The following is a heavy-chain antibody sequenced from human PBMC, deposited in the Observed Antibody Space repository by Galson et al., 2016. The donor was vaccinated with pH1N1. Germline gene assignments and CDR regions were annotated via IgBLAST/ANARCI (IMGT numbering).Heavy chain of an antibody. CDR3: AGRRGGLYYFDY. CDR2: IDPSDSYT. CDR1: GYSFTNYW. J-gene: IGHJ4*02. D-gene: IGHD2-15*01. Sequence: QSGAEVKNPGEFLRISCKGSGYSFTNYWISWVRQMPGKGLEWMGRIDPSDSYTNYSPSFQGHVTISTDKSITTAYLQWSSLKASDTAIYYCAGRRGGLYYFDYWGQGSLVTVSS. V-gene: IGHV5-10-1*01.